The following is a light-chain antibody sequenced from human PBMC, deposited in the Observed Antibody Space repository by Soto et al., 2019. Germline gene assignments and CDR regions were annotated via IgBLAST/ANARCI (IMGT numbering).Light chain of an antibody. J-gene: IGLJ3*02. CDR3: TSYSRYSLLV. V-gene: IGLV2-14*01. CDR1: SSDIGGYKY. Sequence: QSVLTQPASVSGSLGQSITISCTGTSSDIGGYKYVSWYQQHPGKAPKLIIFEVSNRPSGVSDRFSGSNSGNTASLTISGLQAEDEAEYYCTSYSRYSLLVFGGGTKVTVL. CDR2: EVS.